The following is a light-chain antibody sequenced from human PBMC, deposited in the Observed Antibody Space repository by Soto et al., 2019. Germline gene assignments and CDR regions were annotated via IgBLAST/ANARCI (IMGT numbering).Light chain of an antibody. Sequence: EIVLTQSPGTLSLSPGQRVSLSCRASQSVSSTYLAWYQQKPGQAPRLLIYGAAYRATGIPDRFCGSGSGTDFTLTISRLEPEDFAVYYCQHYGSSPPYTFGQGTKLEIK. J-gene: IGKJ2*01. V-gene: IGKV3-20*01. CDR2: GAA. CDR3: QHYGSSPPYT. CDR1: QSVSSTY.